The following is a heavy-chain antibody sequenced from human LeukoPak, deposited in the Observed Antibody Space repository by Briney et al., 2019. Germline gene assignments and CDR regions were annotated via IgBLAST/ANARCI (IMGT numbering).Heavy chain of an antibody. CDR3: AIEAAAGRSFDY. CDR2: MNPNSGNT. D-gene: IGHD6-13*01. V-gene: IGHV1-8*02. J-gene: IGHJ4*02. Sequence: ASVKVSCKASGYTFTSYDINWVRQATGQGLKWMGWMNPNSGNTGYAQKFQGRVTMTRNTSISTAYMELSSLRSEDTAVYYCAIEAAAGRSFDYWGQGTLVTVSS. CDR1: GYTFTSYD.